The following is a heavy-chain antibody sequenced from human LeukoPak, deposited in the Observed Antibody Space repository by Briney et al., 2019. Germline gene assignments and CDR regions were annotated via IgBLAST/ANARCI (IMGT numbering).Heavy chain of an antibody. V-gene: IGHV3-48*03. CDR3: ARSRVGRYYFDY. CDR1: GFTFSSYE. CDR2: ISSSGSTI. J-gene: IGHJ4*02. D-gene: IGHD3-10*01. Sequence: GGSLRLSCAASGFTFSSYEMNWVRQAPGKGLEWVSYISSSGSTIYYADSVKGRFTISRDNAKNSLYLQMNSLRAEDTAVYYCARSRVGRYYFDYWGQGTLVTVSS.